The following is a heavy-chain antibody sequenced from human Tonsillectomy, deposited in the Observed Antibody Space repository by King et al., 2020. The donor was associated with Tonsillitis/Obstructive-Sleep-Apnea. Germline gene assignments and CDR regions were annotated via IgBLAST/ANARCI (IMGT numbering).Heavy chain of an antibody. J-gene: IGHJ6*03. Sequence: VQLVESGGGLVQPGRSLRLSCAASGFTFDDYAMHWVRQAPGKGLEWVSGISWNSGSIGYADSVEGRFTISRDNAKSSLYLQMNSLRAEDTALYYCAKGGVYHYYYYMDVWGNGTTVTVSS. CDR1: GFTFDDYA. CDR3: AKGGVYHYYYYMDV. V-gene: IGHV3-9*01. D-gene: IGHD3-16*01. CDR2: ISWNSGSI.